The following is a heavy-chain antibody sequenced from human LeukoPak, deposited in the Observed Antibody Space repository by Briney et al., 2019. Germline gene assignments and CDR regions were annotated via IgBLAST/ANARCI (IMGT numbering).Heavy chain of an antibody. CDR1: GGSISSGGYY. V-gene: IGHV4-31*03. D-gene: IGHD4-17*01. J-gene: IGHJ4*02. Sequence: SETLSLTCTVSGGSISSGGYYWSWIRQHPGKGLEWIGYIYYSGSTYYNPSLKSRVTISVDTSKNQFSLKLSSVTAADTAVYYCARLTTVTDDYYFDYWGQGTLVTVSS. CDR2: IYYSGST. CDR3: ARLTTVTDDYYFDY.